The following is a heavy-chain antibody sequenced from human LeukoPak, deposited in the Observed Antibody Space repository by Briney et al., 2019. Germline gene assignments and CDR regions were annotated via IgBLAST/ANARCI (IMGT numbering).Heavy chain of an antibody. CDR2: IRKDGSDK. V-gene: IGHV3-30*02. Sequence: GGSLRHSCGASGFTFSRYGMHWVRQAPGKGLEWVTYIRKDGSDKYYADSVKGRFTISRDSSKNMVYLQMTSLRAEDTALYYCAKDSNWAFDYWRQGTLVSVSS. CDR3: AKDSNWAFDY. CDR1: GFTFSRYG. D-gene: IGHD7-27*01. J-gene: IGHJ4*02.